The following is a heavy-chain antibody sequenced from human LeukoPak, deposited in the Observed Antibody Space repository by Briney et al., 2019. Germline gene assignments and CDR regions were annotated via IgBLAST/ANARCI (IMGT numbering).Heavy chain of an antibody. CDR3: GRLRGNDADY. Sequence: GSLRLSCAASGFTVSSNYMSWVRQAPGKGLEWIGSIYYSGSTYYNPSLKSRVTISVDTSKNQFSLKVSSVTAADTAVYYCGRLRGNDADYWGQGTLVTVSS. CDR1: GFTVSSNY. CDR2: IYYSGST. D-gene: IGHD1-1*01. V-gene: IGHV4-59*05. J-gene: IGHJ4*02.